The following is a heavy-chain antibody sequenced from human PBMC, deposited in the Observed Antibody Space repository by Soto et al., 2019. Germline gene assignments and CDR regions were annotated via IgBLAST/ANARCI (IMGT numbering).Heavy chain of an antibody. CDR3: TSDGYRQYYFDY. CDR2: INSDGSST. Sequence: GGSLRLSCAASGFTFSSYWMHWVRQAPGKGLVWVSRINSDGSSTSYADSVKGRFTISRDNAKNTLYLQMNSLRAEDTAVYYCTSDGYRQYYFDYWGQGTLVTVSS. J-gene: IGHJ4*02. D-gene: IGHD5-12*01. V-gene: IGHV3-74*01. CDR1: GFTFSSYW.